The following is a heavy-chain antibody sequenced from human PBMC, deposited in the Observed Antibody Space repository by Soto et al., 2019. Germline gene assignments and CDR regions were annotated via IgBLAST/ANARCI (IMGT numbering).Heavy chain of an antibody. CDR3: ASRSSGWYFDY. D-gene: IGHD6-19*01. CDR1: GLTFNSYA. V-gene: IGHV3-23*01. CDR2: ISGSGGSA. Sequence: HGGSTRLSCAASGLTFNSYAMNLVRQAPGKRLEWVSVISGSGGSAYYADSVKGPFTISRDHSKNTLYLQMNSLRADDTAVYYCASRSSGWYFDYWGQGTLVTVSS. J-gene: IGHJ4*02.